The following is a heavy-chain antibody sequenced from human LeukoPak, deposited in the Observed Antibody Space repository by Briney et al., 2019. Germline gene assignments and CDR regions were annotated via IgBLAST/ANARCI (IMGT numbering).Heavy chain of an antibody. CDR3: ARDNSIHERGWWFDP. Sequence: ASVKVSCKASGYSFTSHYMHWVRQAPGQGLEWMGLINPRGTSTIYAEKFQGRIIMTRDMSTTTDYMELSSLQSDDTALYYCARDNSIHERGWWFDPWGQGTLVTVSS. CDR1: GYSFTSHY. V-gene: IGHV1-46*01. CDR2: INPRGTST. J-gene: IGHJ5*02. D-gene: IGHD4-23*01.